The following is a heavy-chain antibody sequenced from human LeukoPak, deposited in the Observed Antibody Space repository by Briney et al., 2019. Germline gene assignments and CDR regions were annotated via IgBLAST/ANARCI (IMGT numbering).Heavy chain of an antibody. CDR2: IIPILGIA. D-gene: IGHD6-19*01. CDR3: ARLAGTGYFDY. Sequence: ASVKVSCKASGGTLSSYTISWARQAPGQGLEWMGRIIPILGIANYAQKFQGRVTITADKSTSTAYMELSSLRSEDTAVYYCARLAGTGYFDYWGQGTLVTVSS. V-gene: IGHV1-69*02. CDR1: GGTLSSYT. J-gene: IGHJ4*02.